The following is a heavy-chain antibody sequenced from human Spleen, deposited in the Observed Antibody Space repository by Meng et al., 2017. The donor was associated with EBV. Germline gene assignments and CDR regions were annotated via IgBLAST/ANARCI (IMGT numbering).Heavy chain of an antibody. V-gene: IGHV4-34*01. Sequence: QAQLQQWGAGRLKPSETLSLTCAVYGGSFTDYYWSWIRQSPGKGLEWIGEINHRGSTNYKPSLKSRVTISVDTSKNQFSLNLTSVTAADTAVYYCARGMVAAASLDWWGQGTLVTVSS. CDR1: GGSFTDYY. CDR3: ARGMVAAASLDW. CDR2: INHRGST. D-gene: IGHD2-2*01. J-gene: IGHJ4*02.